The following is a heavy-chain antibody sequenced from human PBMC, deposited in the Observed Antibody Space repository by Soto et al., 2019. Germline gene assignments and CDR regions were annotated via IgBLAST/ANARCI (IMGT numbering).Heavy chain of an antibody. D-gene: IGHD3-10*01. Sequence: SETLSLTCAVSGGSISSSNWWSWVRQPPGKGLEWIGEIYHSGSTNYNPSLKSRVAISADKSKNQFSLKLSSVTAADTAVYYCASIPITMVRGAIYGMDVWGQGTTVTASS. CDR2: IYHSGST. V-gene: IGHV4-4*02. CDR1: GGSISSSNW. CDR3: ASIPITMVRGAIYGMDV. J-gene: IGHJ6*02.